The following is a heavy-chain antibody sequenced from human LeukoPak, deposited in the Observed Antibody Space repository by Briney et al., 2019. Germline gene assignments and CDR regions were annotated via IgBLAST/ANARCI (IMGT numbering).Heavy chain of an antibody. J-gene: IGHJ4*02. CDR3: ATTTMVRGVVFDY. Sequence: WASVKVSCKASGYTFTGYYMHWVRQAPGQGLEWMGWINPNSGGTNYAQKFQGRVTMTRDTSISTAYMELSRLRSEDTAVYYCATTTMVRGVVFDYWGQGTLVTVSS. CDR1: GYTFTGYY. V-gene: IGHV1-2*02. D-gene: IGHD3-10*01. CDR2: INPNSGGT.